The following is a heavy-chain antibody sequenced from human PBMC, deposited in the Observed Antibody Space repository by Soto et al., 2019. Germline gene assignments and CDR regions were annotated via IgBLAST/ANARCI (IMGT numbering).Heavy chain of an antibody. D-gene: IGHD1-26*01. J-gene: IGHJ5*02. V-gene: IGHV4-31*03. CDR3: ARVSGSYPNWFDP. Sequence: QVQLQESGPGLVKPSQPLSLTCTVSGGSISSGGYYWSWIRQHPGKGLEWIGYIYYSGSTYYNPSLKSRVTISVDMFKNQFSLKLTSVTAADTAVYYCARVSGSYPNWFDPWGQGTLVTVSS. CDR1: GGSISSGGYY. CDR2: IYYSGST.